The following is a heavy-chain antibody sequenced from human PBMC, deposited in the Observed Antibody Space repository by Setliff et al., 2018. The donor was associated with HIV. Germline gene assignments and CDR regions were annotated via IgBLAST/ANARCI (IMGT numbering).Heavy chain of an antibody. CDR2: ISGSGTYI. J-gene: IGHJ5*01. CDR1: GFTFSSYA. D-gene: IGHD6-19*01. Sequence: PGGSLRLSCAASGFTFSSYAMSWVRQAPGKGPETVASISGSGTYIYYGESLKGRITISRDNAKNSLDLQIDSLRAEDAAVYYCTRMISPRPNRYSSGWFDYWGQGTLVTVSS. V-gene: IGHV3-21*01. CDR3: TRMISPRPNRYSSGWFDY.